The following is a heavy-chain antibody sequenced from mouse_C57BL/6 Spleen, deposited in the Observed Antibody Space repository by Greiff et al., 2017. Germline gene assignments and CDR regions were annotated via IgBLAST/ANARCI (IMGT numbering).Heavy chain of an antibody. CDR3: ARAYDY. CDR1: GYTFTSYW. D-gene: IGHD2-10*01. J-gene: IGHJ2*01. V-gene: IGHV1-64*01. Sequence: QVQLQQPGAELVKPGASVKLSCKASGYTFTSYWMHWVKQRPGQGLEWIGMIPPNSGSTNYNEKFKSKATLTVDKSSRTAYMQLSSLTSGDSAVYFCARAYDYWGQGTTRTVSS. CDR2: IPPNSGST.